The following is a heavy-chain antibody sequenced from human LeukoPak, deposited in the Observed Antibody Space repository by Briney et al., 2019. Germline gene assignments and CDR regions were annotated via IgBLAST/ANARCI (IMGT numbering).Heavy chain of an antibody. J-gene: IGHJ5*02. CDR3: ASLPDPLYCSGGSCYSGFDP. V-gene: IGHV4-31*03. CDR1: GGSISSGGYY. CDR2: IYYSGST. D-gene: IGHD2-15*01. Sequence: PSETLSLTCTVSGGSISSGGYYWSWIRQHPGKGLEWIGYIYYSGSTYYNASLKSRVTISVDTSKNQFSLKLSSVTAADTAVYYCASLPDPLYCSGGSCYSGFDPWGQGTLVTVSS.